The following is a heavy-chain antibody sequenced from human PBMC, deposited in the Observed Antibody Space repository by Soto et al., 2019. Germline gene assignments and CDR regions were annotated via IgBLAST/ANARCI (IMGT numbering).Heavy chain of an antibody. Sequence: QVQLQESGPGLVKPSETLSLTCTVSGGSVSSGSYYWSWIRQPPGKGLEWIGYIYYSGSTNYNPYHKSRVTISVDTSKNQFSLKLSSVTAADTAVYYCARGGGTAMLRGRDYYYYGMDVWGQGTTVTVSS. CDR3: ARGGGTAMLRGRDYYYYGMDV. D-gene: IGHD5-18*01. CDR2: IYYSGST. CDR1: GGSVSSGSYY. J-gene: IGHJ6*02. V-gene: IGHV4-61*01.